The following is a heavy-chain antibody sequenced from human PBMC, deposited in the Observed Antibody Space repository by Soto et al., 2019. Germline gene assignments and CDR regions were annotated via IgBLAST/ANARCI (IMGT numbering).Heavy chain of an antibody. CDR2: ISSSSSTI. CDR3: ARDTPLMDDAFDI. V-gene: IGHV3-48*01. J-gene: IGHJ3*02. Sequence: EVQLVESGGGLVQPGGSLRLSCAASGFTFSSYSMNWVRQAPGKGLEWVSYISSSSSTIYYADSVKGRFTISRDNAKNSLYLQMNSLRAEDTAVYYCARDTPLMDDAFDIWVQGTMVTVSS. D-gene: IGHD2-8*01. CDR1: GFTFSSYS.